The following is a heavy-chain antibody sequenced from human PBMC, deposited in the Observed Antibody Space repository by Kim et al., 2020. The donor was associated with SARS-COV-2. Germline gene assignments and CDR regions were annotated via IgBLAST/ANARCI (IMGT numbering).Heavy chain of an antibody. J-gene: IGHJ4*02. V-gene: IGHV3-53*01. Sequence: SGGSTYYADSVKGRFTISRANSKNTLYLQMNSLRAEDTAVYYCAREFGWRWGQGTLVTVSS. D-gene: IGHD3-10*01. CDR3: AREFGWR. CDR2: SGGST.